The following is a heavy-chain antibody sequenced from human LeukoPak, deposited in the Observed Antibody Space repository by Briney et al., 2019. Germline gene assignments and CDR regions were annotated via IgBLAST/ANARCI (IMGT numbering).Heavy chain of an antibody. J-gene: IGHJ3*02. CDR2: ISYDGSNK. V-gene: IGHV3-30*18. CDR3: AKTFGSYDILTGYYAADAFDI. Sequence: GGSLRLSCAASGFTFSSYGMHWVLQAPGKGLEWVAVISYDGSNKYYADSVKGRFTISRDNSKNTLYLQMNSLRAEDTAVYYCAKTFGSYDILTGYYAADAFDIWGQGTMVTVSS. CDR1: GFTFSSYG. D-gene: IGHD3-9*01.